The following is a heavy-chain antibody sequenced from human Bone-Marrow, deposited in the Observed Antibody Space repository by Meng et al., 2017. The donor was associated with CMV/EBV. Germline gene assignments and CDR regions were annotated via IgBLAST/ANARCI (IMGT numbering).Heavy chain of an antibody. D-gene: IGHD3-16*02. CDR3: ARGRYSPNWFDP. J-gene: IGHJ5*02. Sequence: QVQLVAAGAGVKKPGSSVKVSCKASGGTFSSYAISWVRQAPGQGLEWMGGIIPIFGTANYAQKFQGRVTITADESTSTAYMELSSLRSEDTAVYYCARGRYSPNWFDPWGQGTLVTVSS. V-gene: IGHV1-69*01. CDR1: GGTFSSYA. CDR2: IIPIFGTA.